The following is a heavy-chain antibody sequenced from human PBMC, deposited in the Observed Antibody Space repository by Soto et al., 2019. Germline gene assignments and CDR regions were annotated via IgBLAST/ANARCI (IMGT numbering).Heavy chain of an antibody. CDR1: GFTFSSYA. V-gene: IGHV3-23*01. J-gene: IGHJ1*01. CDR2: ITGSGGDT. CDR3: AKAEGGTWGTEYFQY. Sequence: EVQLLESGGALVQPGGTLRLSCAASGFTFSSYAMTWVRQAPGKGLEWVSLITGSGGDTYYGDSVKGRFTISRDNSKNTLSLQMNSLRVEHTAVYFCAKAEGGTWGTEYFQYWGPGTLVTVSS. D-gene: IGHD7-27*01.